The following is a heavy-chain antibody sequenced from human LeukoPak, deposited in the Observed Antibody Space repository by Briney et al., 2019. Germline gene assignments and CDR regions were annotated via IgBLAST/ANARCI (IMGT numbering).Heavy chain of an antibody. CDR3: AREVFFQFDY. Sequence: QSGGSLRLSCAASGFTFRKYWMAWVRQAPGQGLEWVATIAANGYDKDYEDSLKGRFTISRDNAKNSLPLQIDNLRAEDTALYYCAREVFFQFDYWGQGALVTVSS. CDR1: GFTFRKYW. V-gene: IGHV3-7*03. J-gene: IGHJ4*02. CDR2: IAANGYDK.